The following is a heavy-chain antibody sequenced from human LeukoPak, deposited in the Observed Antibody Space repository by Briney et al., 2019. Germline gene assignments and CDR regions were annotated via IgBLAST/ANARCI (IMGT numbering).Heavy chain of an antibody. J-gene: IGHJ6*03. D-gene: IGHD2-15*01. Sequence: SETLSLTCAVSGYSISSGYYWGWIRQPPGKGLEWIGSIYHSGSTYYNPSLKSRVTISVDTSKNQFSLKLSSVTAADTAVYYCARDQYCSGGSCYFDYYYYMDVWGKGTTVTVSS. CDR1: GYSISSGYY. CDR3: ARDQYCSGGSCYFDYYYYMDV. CDR2: IYHSGST. V-gene: IGHV4-38-2*02.